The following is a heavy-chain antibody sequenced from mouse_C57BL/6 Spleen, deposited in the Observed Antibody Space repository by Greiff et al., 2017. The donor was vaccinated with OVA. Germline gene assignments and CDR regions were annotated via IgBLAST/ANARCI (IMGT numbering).Heavy chain of an antibody. CDR2: IDPSDSYT. Sequence: VQLQQPGAELVKPGASVKLSCKASGYTFTSYWMQWVKQRPGQGLEWIGEIDPSDSYTNYNQKFKGKATLTVDTSSSTAYMQLSSLTSEDSAVYYCARGGYSNFGDYWGQGTTLTVSS. CDR1: GYTFTSYW. J-gene: IGHJ2*01. D-gene: IGHD2-5*01. V-gene: IGHV1-50*01. CDR3: ARGGYSNFGDY.